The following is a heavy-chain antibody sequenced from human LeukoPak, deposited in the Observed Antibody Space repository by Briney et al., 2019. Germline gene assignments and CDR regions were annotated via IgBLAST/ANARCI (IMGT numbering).Heavy chain of an antibody. J-gene: IGHJ4*02. Sequence: SETLSLTCTVSGYSISSGYYWGWIRQPPGKGLEWIGSIYHSGSTYYNPSLKSRVTISVDTSKNQFSLKLSSVTAADTAVYYCARDHVDMVRGFDYWGQGTLVTVSS. D-gene: IGHD3-10*01. V-gene: IGHV4-38-2*02. CDR3: ARDHVDMVRGFDY. CDR1: GYSISSGYY. CDR2: IYHSGST.